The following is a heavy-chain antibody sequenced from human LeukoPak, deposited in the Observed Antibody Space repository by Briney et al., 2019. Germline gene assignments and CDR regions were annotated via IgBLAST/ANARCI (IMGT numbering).Heavy chain of an antibody. CDR2: VFDSGGT. Sequence: SDTLSLTCTVSGGSIGSTTYYWGWIRQPPGKGLEWIGYVFDSGGTNYNPSLKSRVTISVDTSKKQFSLKLSSVTAADTAVYYCARGYSSSWNYFDYWGQGTLVTVSS. D-gene: IGHD6-13*01. CDR1: GGSIGSTTYY. J-gene: IGHJ4*02. CDR3: ARGYSSSWNYFDY. V-gene: IGHV4-61*05.